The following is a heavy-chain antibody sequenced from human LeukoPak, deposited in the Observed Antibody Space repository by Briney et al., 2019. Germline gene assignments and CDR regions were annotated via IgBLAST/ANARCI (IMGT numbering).Heavy chain of an antibody. V-gene: IGHV4-39*02. CDR2: IYYSGST. D-gene: IGHD3-10*01. J-gene: IGHJ5*02. Sequence: PSETLSLTCTVSGGSISSSSYYWGWIRQPPGKGLEWIGSIYYSGSTYYNPSLKSRVTISVDTSKNQFSLKLSSVTAADTAVYYCARESGTITMVRGVIDLWGQGTLVTVSS. CDR3: ARESGTITMVRGVIDL. CDR1: GGSISSSSYY.